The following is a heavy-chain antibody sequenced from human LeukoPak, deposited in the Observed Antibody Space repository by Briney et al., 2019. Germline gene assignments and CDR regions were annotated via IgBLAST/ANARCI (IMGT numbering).Heavy chain of an antibody. CDR1: GGSFSGYY. CDR3: ARVFPTYSGSYLFDY. J-gene: IGHJ4*02. Sequence: SETLSLTCAVYGGSFSGYYWSWIRQPPGKGLEWIGEINHSGSTNYNPSLKSRVTISVDTSKNQFSLKLSSVTAADTAVYYCARVFPTYSGSYLFDYWGQGTLVTVSS. V-gene: IGHV4-34*01. CDR2: INHSGST. D-gene: IGHD1-26*01.